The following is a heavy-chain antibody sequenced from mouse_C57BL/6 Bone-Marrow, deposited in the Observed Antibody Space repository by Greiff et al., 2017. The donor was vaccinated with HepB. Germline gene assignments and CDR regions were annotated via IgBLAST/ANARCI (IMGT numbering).Heavy chain of an antibody. V-gene: IGHV1-52*01. Sequence: VQLQQPGAELVRPGSSVKLSCKASGYTFTSYWMHWVKQRPIQGLEWIGNIDPSDSETHYNQKFKDKATLTVDKSSSTAYMQLSSLTSEDSAVYYCAREDFDDYGDYYAMDYWGQGTSVTVSS. CDR3: AREDFDDYGDYYAMDY. CDR1: GYTFTSYW. D-gene: IGHD2-4*01. CDR2: IDPSDSET. J-gene: IGHJ4*01.